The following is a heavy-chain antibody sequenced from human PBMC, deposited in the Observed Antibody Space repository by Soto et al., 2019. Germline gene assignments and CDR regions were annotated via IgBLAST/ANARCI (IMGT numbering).Heavy chain of an antibody. CDR3: ARADEFSYYYYYGEDV. J-gene: IGHJ6*02. Sequence: SETLSLTCTVSGCSVSSGSYYWSWIRQPPGKGLEWIGYIYYSGSTNYNPSLKSRVTISVDTSKNQFSLKLSSVTAADTAVYYCARADEFSYYYYYGEDVWGQGTTVTVSS. CDR2: IYYSGST. D-gene: IGHD3-3*02. V-gene: IGHV4-61*01. CDR1: GCSVSSGSYY.